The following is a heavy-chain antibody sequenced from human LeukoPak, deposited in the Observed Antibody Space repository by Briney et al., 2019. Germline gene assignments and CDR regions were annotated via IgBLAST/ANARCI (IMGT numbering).Heavy chain of an antibody. CDR1: GYTFTSYG. J-gene: IGHJ5*02. CDR2: ISTYNGNT. V-gene: IGHV1-18*01. D-gene: IGHD2-2*02. CDR3: ARDEDVVVPAAITNWFDP. Sequence: ASVKVSCKASGYTFTSYGISWVRQAPGQGLEWMGWISTYNGNTNYAQKLQGRVTMTTDTSTSTAYMELRSLRSDDTAVYYCARDEDVVVPAAITNWFDPWGQGTLVTVSS.